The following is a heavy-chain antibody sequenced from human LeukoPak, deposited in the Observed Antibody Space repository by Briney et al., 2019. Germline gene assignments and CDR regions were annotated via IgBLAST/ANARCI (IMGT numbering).Heavy chain of an antibody. CDR1: GFTFSNYG. CDR2: IWYDGSNK. D-gene: IGHD3-22*01. Sequence: GRSLRLSCAASGFTFSNYGMRWVRQAPGKGLEWVAVIWYDGSNKYYADSVKGRFTISRDNSKNTLYLQMNSLRAEDTAVYYCARDYYDRSTGGRTYAFDIWGQGTMVTVSS. V-gene: IGHV3-33*01. CDR3: ARDYYDRSTGGRTYAFDI. J-gene: IGHJ3*02.